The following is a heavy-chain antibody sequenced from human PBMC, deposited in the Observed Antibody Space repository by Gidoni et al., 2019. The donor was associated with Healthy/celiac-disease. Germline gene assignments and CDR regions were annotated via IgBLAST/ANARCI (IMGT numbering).Heavy chain of an antibody. J-gene: IGHJ4*02. CDR2: IRSKANSYAT. D-gene: IGHD3-22*01. CDR1: GFTFRGSA. V-gene: IGHV3-73*02. CDR3: TRPGEYYYDSSGHDY. Sequence: EVQLAESGGGLVQPGGSLKLSCAASGFTFRGSAMHWVRQASGKGLEWVGRIRSKANSYATAYAASVKGRFTISRDESKNTAYLQMNSLKTEDTAVYYCTRPGEYYYDSSGHDYWGQGTLVTVSS.